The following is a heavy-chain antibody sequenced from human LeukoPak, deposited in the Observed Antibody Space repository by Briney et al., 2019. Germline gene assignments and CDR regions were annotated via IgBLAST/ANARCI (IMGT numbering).Heavy chain of an antibody. V-gene: IGHV3-48*04. D-gene: IGHD4-23*01. CDR2: ISSSDSTI. CDR1: AFTFNIYG. CDR3: ARDYGGSSPFDY. Sequence: PGGSLRLSCAASAFTFNIYGMSWVRQAPGKGLEWVSYISSSDSTIYYADSVKGRFTISRDNAKNSLYLQMNSLRAEDTAVYYCARDYGGSSPFDYWGQGTLVTVSS. J-gene: IGHJ4*02.